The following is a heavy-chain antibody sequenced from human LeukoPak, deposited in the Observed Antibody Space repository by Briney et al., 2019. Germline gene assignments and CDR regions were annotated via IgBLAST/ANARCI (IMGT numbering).Heavy chain of an antibody. V-gene: IGHV3-23*01. Sequence: PGGSLRLSCAASGFTFSSYAMSWVRQAPGKGLEWVSAISGSGGSTYSADSVKGRFTISRDNSKDTLYLQMNSLRAEDTAVYYCAKDRGDSSGWYAAFDIWGQGTMVTVSS. J-gene: IGHJ3*02. CDR2: ISGSGGST. D-gene: IGHD6-19*01. CDR1: GFTFSSYA. CDR3: AKDRGDSSGWYAAFDI.